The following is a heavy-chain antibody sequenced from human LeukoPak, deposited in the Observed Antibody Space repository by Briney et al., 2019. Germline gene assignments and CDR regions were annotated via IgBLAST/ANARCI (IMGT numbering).Heavy chain of an antibody. CDR1: GFTVSTNY. CDR3: ARGGPPIYYYYYYMDV. CDR2: IYSGGST. Sequence: PGGSLRLSCAVSGFTVSTNYMSWVRQAPGKGLEWVSTIYSGGSTYYTDSVKGRFTVSRDNAKNSLYLQMNSLRAEDTAVYYCARGGPPIYYYYYYMDVWGKGTTVTVSS. V-gene: IGHV3-66*01. J-gene: IGHJ6*03. D-gene: IGHD2-15*01.